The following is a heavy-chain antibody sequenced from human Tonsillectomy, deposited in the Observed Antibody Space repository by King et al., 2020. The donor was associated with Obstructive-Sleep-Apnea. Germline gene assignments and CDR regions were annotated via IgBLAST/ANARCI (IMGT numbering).Heavy chain of an antibody. D-gene: IGHD3-10*01. CDR2: IYYSGST. CDR3: ARDLDVWFEAFTAPP. V-gene: IGHV4-39*07. CDR1: GGSISSNTYY. Sequence: QLQESGPGLVKPSETLSLTCTVSGGSISSNTYYWGWIRQPPGKGLGWIGSIYYSGSTYYNPSLKSRVTISVDTSKNQFSLKLTSVTAADTAVYYCARDLDVWFEAFTAPPWGQGTLVTLSP. J-gene: IGHJ5*02.